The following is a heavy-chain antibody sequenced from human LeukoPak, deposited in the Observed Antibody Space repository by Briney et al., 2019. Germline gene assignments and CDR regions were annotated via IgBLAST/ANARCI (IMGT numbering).Heavy chain of an antibody. CDR1: GYTFTGYY. V-gene: IGHV1-2*04. J-gene: IGHJ3*02. Sequence: ASVKVSCTASGYTFTGYYMHWVRQAPGQGLEWMGWINPNSGGTNYAQKFQGWVTMTRDTSISTAYMELSRLRSDDTAVYYCARMPYDSSGYYLGAFDIWGQGTMVTVSS. D-gene: IGHD3-22*01. CDR2: INPNSGGT. CDR3: ARMPYDSSGYYLGAFDI.